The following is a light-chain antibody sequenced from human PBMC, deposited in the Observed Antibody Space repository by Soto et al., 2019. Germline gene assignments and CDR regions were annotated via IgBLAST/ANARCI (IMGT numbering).Light chain of an antibody. V-gene: IGKV3-20*01. CDR2: GTF. Sequence: EIVLTQSPDTLSLSPGERATLSCRASQSVTRTYLAWYQQKPGQAPRLLIFGTFNRATGIPSRFSGSGSWTDFTLTISGLEPEDSAVYYCQQYSSWPFTFGPGTKVAIE. J-gene: IGKJ3*01. CDR3: QQYSSWPFT. CDR1: QSVTRTY.